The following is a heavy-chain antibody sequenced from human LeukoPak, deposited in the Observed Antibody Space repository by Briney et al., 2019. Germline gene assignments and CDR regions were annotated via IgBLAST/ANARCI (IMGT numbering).Heavy chain of an antibody. CDR1: GFTFSNAW. D-gene: IGHD3-10*01. V-gene: IGHV3-15*01. CDR2: IKSKADGGTR. Sequence: GGSLRLSCAASGFTFSNAWMSWVRQAPGKGLEWVGRIKSKADGGTRDYAAPVKGRFTISRDDAKNMVDLQMNSLKTEDTAMYYCATGYGELDYWGQGTLVTVSS. J-gene: IGHJ4*02. CDR3: ATGYGELDY.